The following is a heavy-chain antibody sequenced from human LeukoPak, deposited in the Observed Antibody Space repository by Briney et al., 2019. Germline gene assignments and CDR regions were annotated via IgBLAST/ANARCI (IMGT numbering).Heavy chain of an antibody. J-gene: IGHJ4*02. V-gene: IGHV3-33*06. CDR1: GFTFSSYG. CDR2: IWYDGSNK. CDR3: AKDRLYFDY. Sequence: GGSLRLSCAASGFTFSSYGMHWVRQAPGKGLEWVAVIWYDGSNKYYADSVKGRFTISRDNSKNTLYLQMNSLRAEDTAVYFCAKDRLYFDYWGQGTLVTVSS.